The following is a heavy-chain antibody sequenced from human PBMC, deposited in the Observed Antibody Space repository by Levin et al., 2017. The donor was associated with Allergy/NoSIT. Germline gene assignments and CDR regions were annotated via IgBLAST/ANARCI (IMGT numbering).Heavy chain of an antibody. CDR3: ARVNTYYYDSSGYYDPFDY. J-gene: IGHJ4*02. V-gene: IGHV4-34*01. Sequence: SETLSLTCAVYGGSFSGYYWSWIRQPPGKGLEWIGEINHSGSTNYNPSLKSRVTISVDTSKNQFSLKLSSVTAADTAVYYWARVNTYYYDSSGYYDPFDYWGQGTLVTVSS. CDR2: INHSGST. CDR1: GGSFSGYY. D-gene: IGHD3-22*01.